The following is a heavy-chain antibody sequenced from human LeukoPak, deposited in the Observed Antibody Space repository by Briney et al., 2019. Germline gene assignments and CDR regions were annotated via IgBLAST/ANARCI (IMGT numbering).Heavy chain of an antibody. J-gene: IGHJ6*03. V-gene: IGHV4-59*01. D-gene: IGHD6-19*01. CDR1: GGSISSYY. Sequence: PSETLSLTCTVSGGSISSYYWSWLRQPPGKGLEWIGYIYYSGSTNYNPSLKSRVTISVDTSKNQFSLKLSSVTAADTAVYYCARVDSGWYGYYYYYMDVWGKGTTVTVSS. CDR3: ARVDSGWYGYYYYYMDV. CDR2: IYYSGST.